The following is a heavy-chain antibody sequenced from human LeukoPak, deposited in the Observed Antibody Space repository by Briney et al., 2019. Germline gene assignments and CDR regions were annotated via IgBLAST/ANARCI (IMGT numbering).Heavy chain of an antibody. CDR3: AKDIRGEPGAGGYYYYMDV. D-gene: IGHD1-26*01. CDR2: ISWDGGST. CDR1: GFTFDDYT. J-gene: IGHJ6*03. V-gene: IGHV3-43*01. Sequence: PGGSLRLSCAASGFTFDDYTMHWVRQAPGKGLEWVSLISWDGGSTYYADSVKGRFTISRDNSKHSLYLQMNSLRTEDTALYYCAKDIRGEPGAGGYYYYMDVWGKGTTVTVSS.